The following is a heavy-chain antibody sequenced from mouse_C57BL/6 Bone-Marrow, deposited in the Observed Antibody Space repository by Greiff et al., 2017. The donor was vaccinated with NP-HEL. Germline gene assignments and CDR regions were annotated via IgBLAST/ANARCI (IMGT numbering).Heavy chain of an antibody. CDR3: TSNWDLGYFDY. J-gene: IGHJ2*01. V-gene: IGHV1-5*01. CDR2: IYPGNSDT. CDR1: GYTFTSYW. D-gene: IGHD4-1*02. Sequence: VQLQQSGTVLARPGASVKMSCKTSGYTFTSYWMHWVKQRPGQGLEWIGAIYPGNSDTSYNQKFKGKAKLTAVTSASTAYMELSSLTNEDSAVYYCTSNWDLGYFDYWGQGTTLTVSS.